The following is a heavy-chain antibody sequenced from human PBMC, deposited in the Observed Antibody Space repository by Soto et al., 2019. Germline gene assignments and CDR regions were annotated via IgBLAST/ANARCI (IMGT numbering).Heavy chain of an antibody. D-gene: IGHD2-15*01. CDR1: GGTFSSYA. J-gene: IGHJ4*02. CDR3: ARESRYCSGGSCYFLPGIDY. V-gene: IGHV1-69*12. Sequence: QVQLVQSGAEVKKPGSSVKVSCKASGGTFSSYAISWVRQAPGQGLEWMGGIMPIFGTANYAQKFQGRVTITADESTSTAYRELSSLRSEDTAVYYCARESRYCSGGSCYFLPGIDYWGQGTLVTVSS. CDR2: IMPIFGTA.